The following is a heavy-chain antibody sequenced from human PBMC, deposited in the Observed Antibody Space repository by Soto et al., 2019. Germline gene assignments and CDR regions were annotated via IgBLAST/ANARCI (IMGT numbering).Heavy chain of an antibody. CDR1: GFTFSSYG. CDR3: ARGANGYYYFDY. J-gene: IGHJ4*02. D-gene: IGHD5-18*01. CDR2: ITRDGSST. V-gene: IGHV3-74*01. Sequence: PGGSLRLSCAASGFTFSSYGMHWVRQAPGEGLVWVAGITRDGSSTNYADSVKGRFTISRDNAKNTLYLQVNSLRGEDTAVYYCARGANGYYYFDYWGQGTLVTVSS.